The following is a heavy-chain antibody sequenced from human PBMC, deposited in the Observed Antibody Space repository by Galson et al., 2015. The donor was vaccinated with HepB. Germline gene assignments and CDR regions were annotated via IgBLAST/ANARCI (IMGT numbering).Heavy chain of an antibody. CDR3: ARVGGIGYYDSSGYYYQADAFDI. CDR2: IYYSGST. J-gene: IGHJ3*02. V-gene: IGHV4-59*01. D-gene: IGHD3-22*01. Sequence: SETLSLTCTVSGGSISSYYWSWIRQPPGKGLEWIGYIYYSGSTNYNPSLKSRVTISVDTSKNQFSLKLSSVTAADTAVYYCARVGGIGYYDSSGYYYQADAFDIWGQGTMVTVSS. CDR1: GGSISSYY.